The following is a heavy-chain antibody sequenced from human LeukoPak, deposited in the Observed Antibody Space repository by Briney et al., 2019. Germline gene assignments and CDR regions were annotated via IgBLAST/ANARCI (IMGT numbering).Heavy chain of an antibody. V-gene: IGHV3-7*01. CDR1: RFTFSSNT. CDR3: ARGALGRFLDS. Sequence: PGGSLRLSCAASRFTFSSNTMNWVRQAPGKGLEWVAYIKQDGSEKSYVDSVKGRFTISRDNAKNSLYLQMNSLRAEDTAVYYCARGALGRFLDSWGQGTLVTVSS. J-gene: IGHJ5*02. D-gene: IGHD3-3*01. CDR2: IKQDGSEK.